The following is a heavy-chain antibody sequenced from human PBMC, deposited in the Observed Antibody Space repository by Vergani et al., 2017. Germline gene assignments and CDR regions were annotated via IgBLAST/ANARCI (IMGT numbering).Heavy chain of an antibody. V-gene: IGHV4-4*07. CDR1: GGSISSYY. Sequence: QVQLQESGPGLVKPSETLSLTCTVSGGSISSYYWSWIRQPAGKGLEWIGRIYTSGSTNYNPSLKSRVTMSVDTSKNQFSLKLSSVTAADTAVYYCARVPYYYDSSGPTPEGAFDIWGQGTMVTVSS. D-gene: IGHD3-22*01. CDR2: IYTSGST. J-gene: IGHJ3*02. CDR3: ARVPYYYDSSGPTPEGAFDI.